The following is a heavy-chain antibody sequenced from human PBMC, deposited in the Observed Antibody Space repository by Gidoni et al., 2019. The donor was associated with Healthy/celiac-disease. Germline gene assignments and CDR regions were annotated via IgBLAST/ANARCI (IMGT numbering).Heavy chain of an antibody. CDR1: GYTFTSYA. Sequence: QVQLVQSGAEVKKPGASVKVSCKASGYTFTSYAMHWVRQAPGQRLEWMGWINAGNGNTKYSQKFQGRVTITRDTSASTAYMELSSLRSEDTAVYYCARLPDCGGDCYSGSYRGQGTLVTVSS. D-gene: IGHD2-21*02. V-gene: IGHV1-3*01. CDR3: ARLPDCGGDCYSGSY. J-gene: IGHJ4*02. CDR2: INAGNGNT.